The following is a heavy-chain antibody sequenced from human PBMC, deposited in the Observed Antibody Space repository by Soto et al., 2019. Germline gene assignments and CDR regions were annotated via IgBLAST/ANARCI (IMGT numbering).Heavy chain of an antibody. CDR3: ARSAGWYAVHS. CDR1: GDSVSSPYY. CDR2: VFHTGTT. J-gene: IGHJ4*02. V-gene: IGHV4-4*02. Sequence: QVQLQESGPGLVKPSGTLSLTCAVSGDSVSSPYYWCWVRQPPGKGLEWIGEVFHTGTTSYNPSLTRRVTISMDKSINQFSLDLSSVTAADTAVYYCARSAGWYAVHSWGPGTLVIVSS. D-gene: IGHD6-19*01.